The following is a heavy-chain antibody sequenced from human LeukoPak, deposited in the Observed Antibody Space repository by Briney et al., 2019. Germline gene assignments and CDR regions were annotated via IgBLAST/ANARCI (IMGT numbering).Heavy chain of an antibody. V-gene: IGHV3-30*18. CDR1: GFTFDDYA. CDR2: ISYDGSNK. CDR3: AKPDSYGYYFDY. J-gene: IGHJ4*02. Sequence: GGSLRLSCAASGFTFDDYAMHWVRQAPGKGLEWVAVISYDGSNKYYADSVKGRFTISRDNSKNTLYLQMNSLRAEDTAVYYCAKPDSYGYYFDYWGQGTLVTVSS. D-gene: IGHD5-18*01.